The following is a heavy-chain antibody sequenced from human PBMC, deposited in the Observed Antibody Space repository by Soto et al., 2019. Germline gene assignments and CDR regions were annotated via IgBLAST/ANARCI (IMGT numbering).Heavy chain of an antibody. Sequence: VHLVESGGAGVKPGTSLRVSCVGSGFILRSYAIPWGRQPPGKGLERVALPSYDGSVKYYDDSVRGRFTISRDNSRNTVDLQMDSLSLEDTALYYCARWGTTGGLDVWGQGTLVSVSS. V-gene: IGHV3-30*12. CDR1: GFILRSYA. CDR2: PSYDGSVK. CDR3: ARWGTTGGLDV. D-gene: IGHD3-16*01. J-gene: IGHJ1*01.